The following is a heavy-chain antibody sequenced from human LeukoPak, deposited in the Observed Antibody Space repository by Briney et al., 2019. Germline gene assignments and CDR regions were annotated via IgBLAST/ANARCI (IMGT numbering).Heavy chain of an antibody. CDR1: GYTFTGYY. D-gene: IGHD3-22*01. Sequence: GASVKVSCKASGYTFTGYYMHWVRQAPGQGLEWMGWINPNSGGTNYAQKFQGRVTMTRETSISTAYMELSRLRSDDTAVYYCASGDSSGYYPFDYWGQGTLVTVSS. CDR2: INPNSGGT. V-gene: IGHV1-2*02. CDR3: ASGDSSGYYPFDY. J-gene: IGHJ4*02.